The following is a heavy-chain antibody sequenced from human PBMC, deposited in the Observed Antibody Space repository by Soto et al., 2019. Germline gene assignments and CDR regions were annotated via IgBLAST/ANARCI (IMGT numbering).Heavy chain of an antibody. D-gene: IGHD2-21*01. CDR2: IIPMLGIR. V-gene: IGHV1-69*02. CDR1: GGTFNTYS. J-gene: IGHJ3*02. Sequence: QVQLVQSGAEVTKPGSSVKVSCKDSGGTFNTYSMFWVRQAPGQGLEWMGRIIPMLGIRNYAQRFQDRVTITADKTTATAHMELSSLRSEDTALYYCTIGTWSGEVFDIWGQGTMVTVSS. CDR3: TIGTWSGEVFDI.